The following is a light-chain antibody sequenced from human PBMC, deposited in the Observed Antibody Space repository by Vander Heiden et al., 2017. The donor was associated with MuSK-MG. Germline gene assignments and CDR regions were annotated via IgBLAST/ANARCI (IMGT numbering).Light chain of an antibody. Sequence: EIVLTQSPGTLSLSPGERATLSCRASQSVSSSYLAWYQQKPGQAPRLLIYGASSRANGIPDRFSGSGSATDFTLTSSRREPEDFAVYYVHQNRSSRTFGHGTKVDIK. CDR1: QSVSSSY. J-gene: IGKJ3*01. V-gene: IGKV3-20*01. CDR2: GAS. CDR3: HQNRSSRT.